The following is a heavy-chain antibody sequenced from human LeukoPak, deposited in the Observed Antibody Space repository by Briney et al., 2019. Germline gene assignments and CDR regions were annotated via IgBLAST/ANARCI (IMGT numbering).Heavy chain of an antibody. CDR2: FSHSGFP. Sequence: SETLSLTCAIYGGSFSGYSWTWIRQPPGKGLEWIGEFSHSGFPVYNPSLGGRVTISIDASKNQFSLNFNSVTAADSAVYYCAANGYYTIEYWGQGTLVTVSS. CDR3: AANGYYTIEY. D-gene: IGHD1-26*01. CDR1: GGSFSGYS. V-gene: IGHV4-34*01. J-gene: IGHJ4*02.